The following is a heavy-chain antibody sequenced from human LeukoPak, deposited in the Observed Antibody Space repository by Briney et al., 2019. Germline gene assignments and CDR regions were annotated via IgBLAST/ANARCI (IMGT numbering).Heavy chain of an antibody. V-gene: IGHV3-30*03. J-gene: IGHJ3*02. CDR1: GFIFSNFD. CDR2: ISYDGSNR. D-gene: IGHD2-8*01. CDR3: ARVQGHPPNGLDI. Sequence: GRSLRLSCAASGFIFSNFDMHWIRQAPGKGLEWVAVISYDGSNRYYADSVKGRFTISRDNSKSTLYLQVDSLRAEDTAVYYCARVQGHPPNGLDIWGQGTMVTVSS.